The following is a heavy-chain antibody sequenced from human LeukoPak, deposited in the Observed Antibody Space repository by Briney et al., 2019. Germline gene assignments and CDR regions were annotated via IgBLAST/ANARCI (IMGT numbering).Heavy chain of an antibody. J-gene: IGHJ4*02. CDR2: FDPEDGET. CDR1: GYTLTELS. Sequence: ASVKVSCMVSGYTLTELSMHWVRQAPGNGREWMGGFDPEDGETIYAQKFQGRVTMTEDTSTDTAYMELSSLRSEDTAVYYCATGGYSSRWYFDYWGQGTLVTVSS. V-gene: IGHV1-24*01. D-gene: IGHD6-19*01. CDR3: ATGGYSSRWYFDY.